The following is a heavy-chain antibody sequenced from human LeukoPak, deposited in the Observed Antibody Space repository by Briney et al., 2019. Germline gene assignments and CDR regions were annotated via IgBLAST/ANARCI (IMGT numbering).Heavy chain of an antibody. Sequence: SETLSLTCTVPGGSISSSSYYWGWIRQPPGKGLEWIGSIYYSGSTYYNPSLKSRVTISVDTSKNQFSLKLSSVTAADTAVYYCARDLFWGSIDYWGQGTLVTVSS. J-gene: IGHJ4*02. V-gene: IGHV4-39*07. D-gene: IGHD3-16*01. CDR3: ARDLFWGSIDY. CDR2: IYYSGST. CDR1: GGSISSSSYY.